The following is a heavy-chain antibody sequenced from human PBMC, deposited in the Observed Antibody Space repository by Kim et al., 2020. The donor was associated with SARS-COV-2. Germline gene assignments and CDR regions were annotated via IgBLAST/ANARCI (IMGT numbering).Heavy chain of an antibody. Sequence: ASVKVSCKGSGYSFSNYYMLWVRQAPGQGLEWLGLINPSGDSTTYAQKFKGRVTMTRNTSTSTLYMELSSLRSEDTAVYYCARVLPVATFDFWGQGTPVTVSS. CDR3: ARVLPVATFDF. CDR1: GYSFSNYY. D-gene: IGHD5-12*01. J-gene: IGHJ4*02. V-gene: IGHV1-46*01. CDR2: INPSGDST.